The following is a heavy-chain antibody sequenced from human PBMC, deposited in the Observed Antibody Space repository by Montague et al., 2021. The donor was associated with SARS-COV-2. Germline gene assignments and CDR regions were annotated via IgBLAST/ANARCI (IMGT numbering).Heavy chain of an antibody. CDR3: ARLPYDNSYGMDV. CDR1: GGSISTYY. V-gene: IGHV4-59*01. D-gene: IGHD3-9*01. J-gene: IGHJ6*02. CDR2: IDYSGST. Sequence: SETLSLTCTVSGGSISTYYWNWIRQFAGKGLEWIGYIDYSGSTNYKPSLQSRVIISVDRSKIQFSLKLNSVTAADTAIYYCARLPYDNSYGMDVWGQGTTVTVSS.